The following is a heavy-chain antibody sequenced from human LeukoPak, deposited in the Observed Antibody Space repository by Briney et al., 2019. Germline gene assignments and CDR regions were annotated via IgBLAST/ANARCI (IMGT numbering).Heavy chain of an antibody. CDR3: ARIMWNSGSYYYFDY. Sequence: SGPELVKPTQTLTLTCTFSGFSLSTSGMCVSWIRQPPGKALEWLARIDWDDDKYYSTSLKTRLTISKDTSKNQVVLTMTNVDPVDTATYYCARIMWNSGSYYYFDYWGQGTLVTVSS. CDR1: GFSLSTSGMC. CDR2: IDWDDDK. J-gene: IGHJ4*02. V-gene: IGHV2-70*11. D-gene: IGHD1-26*01.